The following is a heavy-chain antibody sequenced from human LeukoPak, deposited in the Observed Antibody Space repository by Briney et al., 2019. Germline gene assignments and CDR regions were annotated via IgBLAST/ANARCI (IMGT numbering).Heavy chain of an antibody. D-gene: IGHD6-19*01. CDR2: ISDSGDIT. V-gene: IGHV3-23*01. CDR3: AKDARRTSGWYFFDY. J-gene: IGHJ4*02. CDR1: GFAFSNQA. Sequence: GGSLRLSCGASGFAFSNQAMGWVRQAPGKGLEWVSFISDSGDITYYADSAKGRFTISRDNSKNTLFLQMNSLRVEDTAVYYCAKDARRTSGWYFFDYWGQGTLVTVSS.